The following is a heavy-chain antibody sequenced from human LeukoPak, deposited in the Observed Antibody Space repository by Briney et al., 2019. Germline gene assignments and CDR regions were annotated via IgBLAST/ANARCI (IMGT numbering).Heavy chain of an antibody. D-gene: IGHD3-3*01. CDR2: IYYSGST. CDR1: GGSFSGYY. CDR3: ARGFGPRGYYFDY. J-gene: IGHJ4*02. Sequence: SETLSLTCAVYGGSFSGYYWTWIRQSQGKGLEWIGYIYYSGSTYYNPSLKSRVTISVDTSKNQFSLKLSSVTAADTAVYYCARGFGPRGYYFDYWGQGTLVTVSS. V-gene: IGHV4-34*09.